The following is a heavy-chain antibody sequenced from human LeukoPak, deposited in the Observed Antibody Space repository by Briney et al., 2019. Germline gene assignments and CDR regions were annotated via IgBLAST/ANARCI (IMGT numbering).Heavy chain of an antibody. CDR1: GVTFSTYA. J-gene: IGHJ4*02. D-gene: IGHD1-26*01. CDR3: AKDEKGGSYFVDY. V-gene: IGHV3-30*02. Sequence: GGSLRLSCAASGVTFSTYAMSWVRQAPGKGLEWVAFIRYDGSNKYYADSVKGRFTISRDNSKNTLYLQMNSLRAEDTAVYYCAKDEKGGSYFVDYWGQGTLVAVSS. CDR2: IRYDGSNK.